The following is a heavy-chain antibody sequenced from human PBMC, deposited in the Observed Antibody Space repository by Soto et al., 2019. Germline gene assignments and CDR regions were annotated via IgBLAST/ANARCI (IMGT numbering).Heavy chain of an antibody. V-gene: IGHV1-3*01. Sequence: ASVKVSCKASGYTFTSYAMHWVRQAPGQRLEWMGWINAGNGNTKYSQKFQGRVTITRDTSASTAYMELSGLRSEDTAVYYCARDLRSSGGVSVLYSWGQGTLVTVSS. J-gene: IGHJ4*02. D-gene: IGHD6-19*01. CDR3: ARDLRSSGGVSVLYS. CDR2: INAGNGNT. CDR1: GYTFTSYA.